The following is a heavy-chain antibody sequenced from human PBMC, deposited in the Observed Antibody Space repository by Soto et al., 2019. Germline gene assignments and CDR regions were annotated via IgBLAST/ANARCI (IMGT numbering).Heavy chain of an antibody. D-gene: IGHD5-12*01. V-gene: IGHV3-9*01. CDR1: GFTFDDYA. Sequence: GGSLRLSCAASGFTFDDYAMHWVRQAPGKGLEWVSGISWNSGSIGYADSVKGRFTISRDNAKKSLYLQMNSLRAEDTALYYCAKAAGGGLRNGAFDIWGQGTMVTVS. CDR2: ISWNSGSI. J-gene: IGHJ3*02. CDR3: AKAAGGGLRNGAFDI.